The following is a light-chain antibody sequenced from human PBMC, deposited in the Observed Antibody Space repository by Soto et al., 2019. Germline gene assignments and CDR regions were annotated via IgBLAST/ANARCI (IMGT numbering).Light chain of an antibody. V-gene: IGKV1-27*01. CDR2: ASS. J-gene: IGKJ3*01. CDR1: QDIRNF. CDR3: QKFSSVPV. Sequence: IQMTQAPTSLSASVGDRVTITCRASQDIRNFVAWYQQKPGKAPKLLIYASSTLQSGVASRVSGSGSGTDFTLPISSLQPEDVATYSCQKFSSVPVFGPGTKVDIK.